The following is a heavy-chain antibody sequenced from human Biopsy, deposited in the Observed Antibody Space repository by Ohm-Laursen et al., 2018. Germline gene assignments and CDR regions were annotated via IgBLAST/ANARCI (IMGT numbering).Heavy chain of an antibody. J-gene: IGHJ5*02. CDR2: IIPIPNVA. Sequence: SVKVSCKVSGDSFTSYAIGWVRQAPGQGLEWMGGIIPIPNVATYAQKFQGRITITAYESTSTAYMELNSLTSDDTAVYFCARGEGSSWFDPWGHGTLVTVSS. V-gene: IGHV1-69*10. CDR3: ARGEGSSWFDP. D-gene: IGHD1-26*01. CDR1: GDSFTSYA.